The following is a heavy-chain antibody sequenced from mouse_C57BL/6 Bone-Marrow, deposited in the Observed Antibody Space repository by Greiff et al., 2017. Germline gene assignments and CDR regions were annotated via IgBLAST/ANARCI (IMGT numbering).Heavy chain of an antibody. CDR2: IDPSDSCT. D-gene: IGHD1-1*01. J-gene: IGHJ2*01. Sequence: QVQLQQSGAELVRPGTSVKLSCKASGYTFTSYCMHWVKQRPGQGLEWIGVIDPSDSCTNYNQKFKGKATLTVDTSSSPAYMPLSSLTSEDSAVYYCAKAFSTVVAVDYWGQGTTLTVSS. CDR1: GYTFTSYC. CDR3: AKAFSTVVAVDY. V-gene: IGHV1-59*01.